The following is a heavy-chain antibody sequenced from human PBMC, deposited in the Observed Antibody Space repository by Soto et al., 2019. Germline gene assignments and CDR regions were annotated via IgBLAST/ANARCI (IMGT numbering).Heavy chain of an antibody. V-gene: IGHV3-23*01. Sequence: EVQLLESGGGLVQPGGSLRLSCAASGFTFSSYAMSWVRQAPGKGLEWVSAISGSGGSTYYADSVKGRFTISRDNSKNMMYLQMNRLRAEDTAVYYCATGVAVAGYWYFDLWGRGTLVTVSS. J-gene: IGHJ2*01. CDR1: GFTFSSYA. D-gene: IGHD6-19*01. CDR2: ISGSGGST. CDR3: ATGVAVAGYWYFDL.